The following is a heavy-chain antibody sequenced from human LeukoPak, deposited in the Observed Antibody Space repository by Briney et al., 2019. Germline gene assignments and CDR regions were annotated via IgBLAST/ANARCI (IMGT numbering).Heavy chain of an antibody. Sequence: QPGGPLRLSCAASGFTVSSNYMSWVRQAPGKGLEWVSVIYRGGSTYYADSVKGRFTISRDNAKNSLYLQMNSLRAEDTAVYYCARSSGWYGWGQGTLVTVSS. V-gene: IGHV3-66*01. D-gene: IGHD6-19*01. CDR3: ARSSGWYG. CDR2: IYRGGST. J-gene: IGHJ4*02. CDR1: GFTVSSNY.